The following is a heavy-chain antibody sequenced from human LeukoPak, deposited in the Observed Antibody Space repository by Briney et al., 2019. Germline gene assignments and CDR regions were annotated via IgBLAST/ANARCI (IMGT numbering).Heavy chain of an antibody. V-gene: IGHV3-7*01. Sequence: GRSLRLSCAASGFTFSIYWMSWVRQAPGKGLEWVADIKQDGSEKYYLGAVEGRFTISRDNPNKSVYLQMNSPRVEDTALYFCARRSSTSRWAPPHYWGQGSLVTVSS. CDR3: ARRSSTSRWAPPHY. CDR2: IKQDGSEK. J-gene: IGHJ4*02. D-gene: IGHD2-2*01. CDR1: GFTFSIYW.